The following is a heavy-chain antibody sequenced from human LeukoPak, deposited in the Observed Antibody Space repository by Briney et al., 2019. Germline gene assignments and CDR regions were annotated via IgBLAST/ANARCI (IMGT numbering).Heavy chain of an antibody. D-gene: IGHD3-22*01. CDR1: GGTFGSYT. J-gene: IGHJ6*03. Sequence: ASVKVSCKASGGTFGSYTISWVRQAPGQGLEWMGGIIPIFGTAKYAQNLQGRVTITADESTSIAYMELSSLRSEDTAVYYCARGADGSGHYYYYYYMDVWGKGTTVTISS. CDR2: IIPIFGTA. CDR3: ARGADGSGHYYYYYYMDV. V-gene: IGHV1-69*13.